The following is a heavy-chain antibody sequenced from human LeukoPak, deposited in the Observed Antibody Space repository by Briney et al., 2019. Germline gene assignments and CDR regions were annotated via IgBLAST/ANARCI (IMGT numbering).Heavy chain of an antibody. J-gene: IGHJ4*02. D-gene: IGHD2-8*01. CDR3: AKDMGLISDY. CDR2: IWYDGSHK. Sequence: SGGSLRLSCAASGFTFSSYGLHWVRQAPGKGLEWVSVIWYDGSHKYYADSVKGRFTISRDNSKNTLYLQMNSLRAEDTAVYYCAKDMGLISDYWGKGTLVTVSS. CDR1: GFTFSSYG. V-gene: IGHV3-33*06.